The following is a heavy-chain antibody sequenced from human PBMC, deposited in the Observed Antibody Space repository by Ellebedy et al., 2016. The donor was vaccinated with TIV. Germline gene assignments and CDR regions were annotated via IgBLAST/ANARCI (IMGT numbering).Heavy chain of an antibody. Sequence: PGGSLRLSCAASGFTFSSYWMSWVRQVPGEGLEWVANINQDGSRIYYVDSVKGRFTISRDNAKNSLYLQMNSLRAEDTAMYYCARDVAPVGQVTFDCWGQGTLVTVSS. V-gene: IGHV3-7*03. CDR2: INQDGSRI. CDR1: GFTFSSYW. CDR3: ARDVAPVGQVTFDC. D-gene: IGHD2-21*02. J-gene: IGHJ4*02.